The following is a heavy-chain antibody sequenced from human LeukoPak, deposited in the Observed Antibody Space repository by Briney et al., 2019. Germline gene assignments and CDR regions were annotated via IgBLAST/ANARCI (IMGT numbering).Heavy chain of an antibody. V-gene: IGHV3-53*01. J-gene: IGHJ6*02. CDR2: IYSGGST. Sequence: PGGSLRLSCAASGFTVSSNYMSWVRQAPGKGLEWVSVIYSGGSTYYADSVKGRFTISRDNSKNTLYLQMNSLRAEDTAVYYCARVASHYDILTGFYYYYGMDVWGQGTTATVSS. CDR3: ARVASHYDILTGFYYYYGMDV. D-gene: IGHD3-9*01. CDR1: GFTVSSNY.